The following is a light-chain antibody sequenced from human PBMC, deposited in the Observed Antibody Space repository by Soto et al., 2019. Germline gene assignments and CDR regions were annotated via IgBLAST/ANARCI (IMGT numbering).Light chain of an antibody. CDR3: CSYAGSYTYV. V-gene: IGLV2-14*03. CDR1: SSDVGGYNY. CDR2: HVT. J-gene: IGLJ1*01. Sequence: QSLLTQPASVSGSPGHSITISCTGTSSDVGGYNYVSWYQQHPGKAPKLMIYHVTYRPSGVSNRYSGSKSGNSASLTISGLQAEDEADYYCCSYAGSYTYVFGTGTKVTVL.